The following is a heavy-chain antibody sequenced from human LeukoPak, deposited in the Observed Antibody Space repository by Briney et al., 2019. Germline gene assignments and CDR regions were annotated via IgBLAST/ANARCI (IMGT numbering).Heavy chain of an antibody. V-gene: IGHV4-59*08. CDR3: ASFVDTAMVRYFDY. CDR2: IYYSGST. Sequence: SETLSLTCTVSGGSISSYYRSWIRQPPGKGLEWIGYIYYSGSTNYNPSLKSRVTISVDTSKNQFSLKLSSVTAADTAVYYCASFVDTAMVRYFDYWGQGTLVTVSS. J-gene: IGHJ4*02. D-gene: IGHD5-18*01. CDR1: GGSISSYY.